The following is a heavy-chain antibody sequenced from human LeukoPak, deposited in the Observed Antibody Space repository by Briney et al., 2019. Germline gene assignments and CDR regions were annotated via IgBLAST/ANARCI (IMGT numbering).Heavy chain of an antibody. CDR3: ARDIGVNMI. J-gene: IGHJ4*02. D-gene: IGHD3-22*01. CDR1: GFTFSSHA. V-gene: IGHV3-23*01. Sequence: GRSLRLSCAASGFTFSSHAMNWVRQAPGKGLEWVSSIGGIGASTYYADSVKGRFTISRDNSKNTLYLQMNSLRPEDTAVYYCARDIGVNMIWGQGTLVTVSS. CDR2: IGGIGAST.